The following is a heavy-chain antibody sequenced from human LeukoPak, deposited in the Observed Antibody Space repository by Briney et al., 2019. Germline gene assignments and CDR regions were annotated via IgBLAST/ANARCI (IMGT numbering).Heavy chain of an antibody. CDR3: VRGRHGSGSFDAFHI. J-gene: IGHJ3*02. CDR1: GFTFSSYS. V-gene: IGHV3-21*01. Sequence: PGGSLRLSCAASGFTFSSYSMNWVRQAPGKGLEWVSSISTSSIYIYYTNSMKDRFTISRDNARNSLYLQLNSLRVEDTAIYYCVRGRHGSGSFDAFHIWGQGTMVTVSS. D-gene: IGHD3-10*01. CDR2: ISTSSIYI.